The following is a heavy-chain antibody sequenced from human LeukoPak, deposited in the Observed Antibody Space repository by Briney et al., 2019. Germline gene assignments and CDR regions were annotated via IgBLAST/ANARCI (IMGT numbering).Heavy chain of an antibody. CDR3: ARGGIAAAGEYGMDV. Sequence: ASVKVSRKASGYTFTSYDINWVRQATGQGLEWMGWINPNSGNTGYAQKLQGRVTMTRNTSISTAYMELSSLRSEDTAVYYCARGGIAAAGEYGMDVWGQGTTVTVSS. CDR2: INPNSGNT. V-gene: IGHV1-8*01. D-gene: IGHD6-13*01. J-gene: IGHJ6*02. CDR1: GYTFTSYD.